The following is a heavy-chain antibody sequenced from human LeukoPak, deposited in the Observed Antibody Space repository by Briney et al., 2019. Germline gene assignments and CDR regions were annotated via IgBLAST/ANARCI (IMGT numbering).Heavy chain of an antibody. CDR2: FYYSGSS. CDR3: AKSNGYGLVDI. V-gene: IGHV4-59*03. Sequence: PSETLSLTCTVSGDPISSYYWRWLPQPPGRGLEWIGHFYYSGSSNYNPSLNSQIPIHVVTSKNQFSLKLTTVPPANPAVYYVAKSNGYGLVDIWGRGTMVTVSS. D-gene: IGHD3-22*01. J-gene: IGHJ3*02. CDR1: GDPISSYY.